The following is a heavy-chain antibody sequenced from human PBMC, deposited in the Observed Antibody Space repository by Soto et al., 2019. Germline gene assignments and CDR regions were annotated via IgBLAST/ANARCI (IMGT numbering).Heavy chain of an antibody. Sequence: GGSLRLSCAASGFTFSNYAVTWVRQAPGKGLEWVSTISGSGGSTYYADSVKGRFTISRDNSKNTLYLQMNSLRAEDAAVYYCAKDQGSSWYEIDYWGQGTLVTV. J-gene: IGHJ4*02. D-gene: IGHD6-13*01. V-gene: IGHV3-23*01. CDR2: ISGSGGST. CDR3: AKDQGSSWYEIDY. CDR1: GFTFSNYA.